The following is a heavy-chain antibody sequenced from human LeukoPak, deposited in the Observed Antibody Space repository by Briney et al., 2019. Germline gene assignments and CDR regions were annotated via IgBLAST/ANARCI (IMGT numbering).Heavy chain of an antibody. Sequence: GGSLRLFCAASGFTFSKYWMLWVRQAPGKGLESVSRINTDGTVTTYADSVKGRFTVSRDNADNTMFLQMNSVRDEDTAVYYCATKQWLAPPPDSWGQGTPVTVSS. D-gene: IGHD6-19*01. J-gene: IGHJ4*02. CDR2: INTDGTVT. CDR1: GFTFSKYW. CDR3: ATKQWLAPPPDS. V-gene: IGHV3-74*01.